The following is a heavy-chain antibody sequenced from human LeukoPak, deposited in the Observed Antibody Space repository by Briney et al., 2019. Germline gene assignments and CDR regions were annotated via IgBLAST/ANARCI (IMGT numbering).Heavy chain of an antibody. CDR2: VRNDGSIK. Sequence: PGGSLRLSCAASGFTFSSYGMHWARQAPGKGLEGVAFVRNDGSIKYYADSVKGRFTISRDNSKNTLYLQMNSLRAEDTAVYYCAKDLLSDSRYCSSTSCYTGGSYRGQGTLVTVSS. CDR1: GFTFSSYG. V-gene: IGHV3-30*02. D-gene: IGHD2-2*02. CDR3: AKDLLSDSRYCSSTSCYTGGSY. J-gene: IGHJ4*02.